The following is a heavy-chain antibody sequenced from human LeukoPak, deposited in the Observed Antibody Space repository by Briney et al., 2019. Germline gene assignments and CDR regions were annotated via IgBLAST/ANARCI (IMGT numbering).Heavy chain of an antibody. V-gene: IGHV3-15*01. CDR1: GFTFSNAW. Sequence: RTGGSLRLSCAASGFTFSNAWWNWVGQAPGKGLKWVGRIKNKIASGTTDYAAPVKGRFTISRDDSKNTLFLQMNSLKTEDTAMYYCTTNDAFDIWGQGTMVTVSS. CDR3: TTNDAFDI. J-gene: IGHJ3*02. CDR2: IKNKIASGTT.